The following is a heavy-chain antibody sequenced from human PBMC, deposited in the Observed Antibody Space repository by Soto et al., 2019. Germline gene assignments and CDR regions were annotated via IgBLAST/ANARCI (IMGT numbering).Heavy chain of an antibody. CDR3: ARDHGAGRRFDP. CDR1: GYTFTSYY. Sequence: ASVKVSCEAPGYTFTSYYMNCVRQAPGEGLEWMGIINPSDGSINYARKFQGRVTMTRDTSTSTVYMELSSLRSEDTAVYYCARDHGAGRRFDPWGQGTLVTVSS. J-gene: IGHJ5*02. CDR2: INPSDGSI. V-gene: IGHV1-46*01. D-gene: IGHD3-10*01.